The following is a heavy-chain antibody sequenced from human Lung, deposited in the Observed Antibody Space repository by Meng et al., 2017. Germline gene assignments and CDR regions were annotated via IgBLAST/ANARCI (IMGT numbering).Heavy chain of an antibody. Sequence: QVHLGQSGPEGRKPGDPAKGLCQASGYSFTNYGINWVRQAPGKGLEWMGWTSTYNSNRNYAQSLQGRVTMTTDTSTTTAYMELRSLTFDDTAVYYCARGRHCSSTTCYLSDSWGQGTLVTVSS. CDR1: GYSFTNYG. CDR3: ARGRHCSSTTCYLSDS. CDR2: TSTYNSNR. D-gene: IGHD2-2*01. J-gene: IGHJ4*02. V-gene: IGHV1-18*01.